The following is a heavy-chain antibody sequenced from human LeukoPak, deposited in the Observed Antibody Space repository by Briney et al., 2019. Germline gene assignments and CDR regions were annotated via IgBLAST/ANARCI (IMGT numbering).Heavy chain of an antibody. D-gene: IGHD2-8*01. CDR3: ARDLGKSLPALIAWAY. J-gene: IGHJ4*02. CDR2: IYYSGST. Sequence: PSETLSLTCTVSGGSITSYYWNWIRQPPGKGLEWIGYIYYSGSTNYNPSLRSRVTISVDTSKNQFSLNLSSVTAADTAVYYCARDLGKSLPALIAWAYWGQGTLVTVSS. CDR1: GGSITSYY. V-gene: IGHV4-59*01.